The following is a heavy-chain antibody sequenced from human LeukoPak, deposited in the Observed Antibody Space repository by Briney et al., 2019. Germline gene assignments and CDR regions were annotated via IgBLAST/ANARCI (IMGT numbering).Heavy chain of an antibody. CDR2: IHPNSDDT. Sequence: ASVKVSCKASGYTFSDYYIHWVRQAPGQGLEWMGSIHPNSDDTNYSQKFQARVTMTRDTSMKTAYMELSRLTSDDTAVYYCARDSSGPLNWFDPWGQGTLVTVSS. CDR3: ARDSSGPLNWFDP. CDR1: GYTFSDYY. V-gene: IGHV1-2*02. D-gene: IGHD6-25*01. J-gene: IGHJ5*02.